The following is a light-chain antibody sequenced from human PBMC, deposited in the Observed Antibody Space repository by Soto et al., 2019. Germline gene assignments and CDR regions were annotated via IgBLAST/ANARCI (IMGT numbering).Light chain of an antibody. J-gene: IGKJ5*01. CDR2: DAS. V-gene: IGKV3-11*01. CDR1: QSVSSY. CDR3: QQRSNWPIT. Sequence: VMTQSPATLSVSPGERATLSCRASQSVSSYLAWYQQKPGQAPRLLIFDASNRATGIPARFSGSGSGTDFTLTISSLEPEDFAVYYCQQRSNWPITFGQGTRL.